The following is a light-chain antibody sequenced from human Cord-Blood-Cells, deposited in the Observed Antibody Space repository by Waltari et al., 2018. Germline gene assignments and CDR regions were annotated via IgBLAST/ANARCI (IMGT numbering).Light chain of an antibody. CDR1: SSDVGGYNY. CDR2: DVS. CDR3: SSYTSSSTYV. Sequence: QSALTQPASVSGSPGQSIPIPCPGPSSDVGGYNYVAWYQQHPGKAPKLMIYDVSNRPSGVSKRCSGSKSGNTASLTISGLQAEDEADYYCSSYTSSSTYVFGTGTKVTVL. J-gene: IGLJ1*01. V-gene: IGLV2-14*01.